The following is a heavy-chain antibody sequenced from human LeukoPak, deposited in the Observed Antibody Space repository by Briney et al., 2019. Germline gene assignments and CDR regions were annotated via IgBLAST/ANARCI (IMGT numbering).Heavy chain of an antibody. Sequence: ASVKVSCKASGYTFTSYGISWVRQAPGQGLEWMGRIIPILGIANYAQKFQGRVTITADKSTSTAYMELSSLRSEDTAVYYCARELGLKGDYATEYFQHWGQGTLVTVSS. J-gene: IGHJ1*01. CDR1: GYTFTSYG. D-gene: IGHD4-17*01. V-gene: IGHV1-69*04. CDR3: ARELGLKGDYATEYFQH. CDR2: IIPILGIA.